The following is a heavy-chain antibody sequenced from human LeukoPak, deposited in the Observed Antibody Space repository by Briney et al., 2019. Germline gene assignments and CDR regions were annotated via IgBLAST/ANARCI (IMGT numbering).Heavy chain of an antibody. D-gene: IGHD3-22*01. CDR1: GFTFSSYA. CDR2: ISYDGSNK. V-gene: IGHV3-30-3*01. Sequence: GRSLRLSYAASGFTFSSYAMHWVRQAPGKVLEWVAGISYDGSNKYYADSVKGRFTISRDNSKNTLYLQMNSLRAENTAVYYCARDPGADYYDSSGTGGGFDYWGQGTLVTVSS. CDR3: ARDPGADYYDSSGTGGGFDY. J-gene: IGHJ4*02.